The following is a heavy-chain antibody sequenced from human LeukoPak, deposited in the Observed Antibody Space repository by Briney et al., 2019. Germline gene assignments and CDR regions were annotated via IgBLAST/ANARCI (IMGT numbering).Heavy chain of an antibody. CDR3: ARDGDYWGRVARWGY. V-gene: IGHV4-34*01. D-gene: IGHD4-17*01. CDR1: GGSFSGYY. Sequence: PSETLSLTCAVYGGSFSGYYWSWIRQPPGEGLEWIGEINHSGSTNYNPSLKSRVTISVDTSKNQFSLKLSSVTAADTAVYYCARDGDYWGRVARWGYWGQGTLVTVSS. J-gene: IGHJ4*02. CDR2: INHSGST.